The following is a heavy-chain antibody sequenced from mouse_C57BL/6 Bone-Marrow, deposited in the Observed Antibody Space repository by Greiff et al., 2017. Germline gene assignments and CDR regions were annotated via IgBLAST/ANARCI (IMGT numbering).Heavy chain of an antibody. CDR2: IDPENGDT. J-gene: IGHJ2*01. D-gene: IGHD1-1*01. V-gene: IGHV14-4*01. CDR3: TTYDYGVDY. CDR1: GFNIKDDY. Sequence: EVQLQQSGAELVRPGGSVKLSCTASGFNIKDDYMHWVQQRPEKGLEWIGWIDPENGDTEYASKIQGRATITADTTSNTAYLQLSSLTSEDTAVYYCTTYDYGVDYWGQGTTLTVSS.